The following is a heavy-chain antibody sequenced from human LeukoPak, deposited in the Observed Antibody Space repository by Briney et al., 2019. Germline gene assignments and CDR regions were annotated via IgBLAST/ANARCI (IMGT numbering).Heavy chain of an antibody. J-gene: IGHJ4*02. Sequence: PGGSLSLSCAASGFTFGSYWMAWVRQAPGKGLEWVANMKQDGSEKYYVDSVKGRFTISRDNAKNSLYLQMSSLRAEDTAVYYCARASDILGSGYYAFNYWGQGTQVTVS. CDR3: ARASDILGSGYYAFNY. V-gene: IGHV3-7*05. CDR2: MKQDGSEK. D-gene: IGHD3-22*01. CDR1: GFTFGSYW.